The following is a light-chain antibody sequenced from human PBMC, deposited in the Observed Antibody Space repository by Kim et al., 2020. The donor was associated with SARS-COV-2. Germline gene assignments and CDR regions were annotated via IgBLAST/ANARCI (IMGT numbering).Light chain of an antibody. Sequence: SYELTQPPSVSVSPGQTATITCSGDKLGDKYACWYQQKPGQSPVLVIYQDNKRPSGTPDRFSGSNSGNTATLTISGTQAMDEADYYCQAWDSSTWVFGGGTQLTVL. CDR1: KLGDKY. CDR3: QAWDSSTWV. V-gene: IGLV3-1*01. CDR2: QDN. J-gene: IGLJ3*02.